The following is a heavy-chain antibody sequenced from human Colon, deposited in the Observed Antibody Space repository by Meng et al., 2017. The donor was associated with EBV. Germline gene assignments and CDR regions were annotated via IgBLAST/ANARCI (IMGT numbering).Heavy chain of an antibody. CDR1: GGSISSSHW. CDR3: ARVWQSLTAFFDS. V-gene: IGHV4-4*02. J-gene: IGHJ4*02. CDR2: VYHTGST. Sequence: VQLQESGPGLVKPSGTLSLPCAVSGGSISSSHWWTWVRQPPGKGLEWIGEVYHTGSTKYNPSLKSRLTISVDKSKNQFSLNLTSVTAADTAVYYCARVWQSLTAFFDSWGQGTLVTVSS. D-gene: IGHD2-21*01.